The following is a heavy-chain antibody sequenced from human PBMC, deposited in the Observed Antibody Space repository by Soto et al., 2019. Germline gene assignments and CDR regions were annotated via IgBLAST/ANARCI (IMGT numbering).Heavy chain of an antibody. CDR2: IIPIFGTA. CDR3: ARGRISPPDAWDS. D-gene: IGHD2-15*01. V-gene: IGHV1-69*13. CDR1: GGTFSSYA. J-gene: IGHJ3*02. Sequence: VKVSCKASGGTFSSYAISWVRQAPGQGLEWMGGIIPIFGTANYAQKFQGRVTITADESTSTAYMELSSLRSEDTAVYDGARGRISPPDAWDSWGQGTIVIVSS.